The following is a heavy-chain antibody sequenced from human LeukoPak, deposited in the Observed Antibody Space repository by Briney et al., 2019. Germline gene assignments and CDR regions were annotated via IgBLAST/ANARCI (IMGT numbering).Heavy chain of an antibody. V-gene: IGHV3-33*01. D-gene: IGHD3-22*01. CDR1: GFTFSSYG. CDR2: IWYDGSNK. CDR3: ARSYYYDSSHTVDY. Sequence: PGGSLRLSCAASGFTFSSYGMHWVRQAPGKGLEWVAVIWYDGSNKCYADSVKGRFTISRDNSKNTLYLQMNNLRAEDTAVYYCARSYYYDSSHTVDYWGQGTLVTVSS. J-gene: IGHJ4*02.